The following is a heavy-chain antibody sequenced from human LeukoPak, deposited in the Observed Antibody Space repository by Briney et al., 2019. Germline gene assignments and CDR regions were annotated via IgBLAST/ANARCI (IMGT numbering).Heavy chain of an antibody. CDR1: GFTFSNAW. Sequence: GGSLRLSCAASGFTFSNAWMSWVRQAPGKGLEWVANINQDATEKHYVDSVKGRFTISRDNAKNSLYLQMTSLRVEDTAVYYCARLAKYFYGSETFYFFEHWGQGTPVTASS. CDR2: INQDATEK. J-gene: IGHJ4*02. CDR3: ARLAKYFYGSETFYFFEH. V-gene: IGHV3-7*01. D-gene: IGHD3-10*01.